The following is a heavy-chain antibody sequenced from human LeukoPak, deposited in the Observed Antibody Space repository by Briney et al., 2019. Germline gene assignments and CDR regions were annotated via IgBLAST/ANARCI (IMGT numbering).Heavy chain of an antibody. V-gene: IGHV3-33*08. Sequence: GGSLRLSCAASGFSFSSYGMHWVRQAPGKGLEWVAFIWYDGSNKYYADSVKGRFTISRDNSKNTLYLQMNSLRAEDTAVYYCARDYGSGTDLWGQGTTVTVSS. CDR2: IWYDGSNK. CDR1: GFSFSSYG. CDR3: ARDYGSGTDL. D-gene: IGHD3-10*01. J-gene: IGHJ6*02.